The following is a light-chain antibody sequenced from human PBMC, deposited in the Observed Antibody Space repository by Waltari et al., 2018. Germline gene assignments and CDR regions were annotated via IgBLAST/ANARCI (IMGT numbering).Light chain of an antibody. J-gene: IGKJ2*01. V-gene: IGKV1-8*01. CDR1: QGISSY. CDR2: AAS. CDR3: QQYYSYPHT. Sequence: AIRMTHSPHSLSHSQVDHVTITCRASQGISSYLAWYQQKPGKAPKLLIYAASTLQSGVPSRFSGSGSGTDFTLTISCLQSEDFATYYCQQYYSYPHTFGQGTKLEIK.